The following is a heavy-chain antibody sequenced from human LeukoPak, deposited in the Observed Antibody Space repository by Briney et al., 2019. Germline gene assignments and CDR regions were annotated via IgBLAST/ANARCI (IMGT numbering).Heavy chain of an antibody. D-gene: IGHD2-2*01. CDR2: INPNSGGT. CDR1: GYTFTGYY. J-gene: IGHJ3*02. V-gene: IGHV1-2*02. Sequence: ASVKVSCKDSGYTFTGYYMHWVRQAPGQGLEWMGWINPNSGGTNYAQKFQGRVTMTRNTSISTAYMELSRLRSDDTAVYYFARDLGFSSPAPDPFDIWGQGTMVTVSS. CDR3: ARDLGFSSPAPDPFDI.